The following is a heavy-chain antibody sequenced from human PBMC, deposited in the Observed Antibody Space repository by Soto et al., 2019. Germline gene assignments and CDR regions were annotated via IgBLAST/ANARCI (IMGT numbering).Heavy chain of an antibody. J-gene: IGHJ6*02. D-gene: IGHD3-16*01. CDR3: AKGRGGKTVANFGMDV. Sequence: ASVKVSCKASGDSVSNDYLHWVRQAPGQGFEWLGLISPFGGATAYAQRFKGRVTVTMDKSSTTFYLELSSLRSDDTAVYYCAKGRGGKTVANFGMDVWGQGVTVTVSS. CDR1: GDSVSNDY. CDR2: ISPFGGAT. V-gene: IGHV1-46*01.